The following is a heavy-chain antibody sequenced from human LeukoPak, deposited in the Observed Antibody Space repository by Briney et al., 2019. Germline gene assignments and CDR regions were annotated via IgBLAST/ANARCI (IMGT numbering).Heavy chain of an antibody. CDR1: GDSISSGYY. CDR2: IYYSGAT. Sequence: PSETLSLTCAVSGDSISSGYYWGWIRQPPGKGLEWIGSIYYSGATHYNPSLKSRVTISVDTSKNQSSLTLNSVTAADTAVYYCARLGYSGSYYKGWYFDLGGRGTLVTVSS. J-gene: IGHJ2*01. D-gene: IGHD1-26*01. CDR3: ARLGYSGSYYKGWYFDL. V-gene: IGHV4-38-2*01.